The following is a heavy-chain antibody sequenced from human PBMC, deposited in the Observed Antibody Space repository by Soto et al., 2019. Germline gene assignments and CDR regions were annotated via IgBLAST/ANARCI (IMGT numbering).Heavy chain of an antibody. D-gene: IGHD3-10*01. V-gene: IGHV5-51*01. Sequence: EVQLVQSGAEVKKPGESLKISCKGSGYSFTSYWIGWVRQMPGKGLEWMGIIYPGDSDTRYSPSFQGQVTISADKSISTAYLQWSSLKASDTAMYYCARHSPGTMVRGVTHGRYYYYGMDVWGQGTTVTVSS. CDR1: GYSFTSYW. CDR2: IYPGDSDT. CDR3: ARHSPGTMVRGVTHGRYYYYGMDV. J-gene: IGHJ6*02.